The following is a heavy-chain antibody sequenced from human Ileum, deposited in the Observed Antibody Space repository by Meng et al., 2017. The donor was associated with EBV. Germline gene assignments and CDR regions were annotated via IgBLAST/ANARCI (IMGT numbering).Heavy chain of an antibody. CDR3: AGDPHSGSPH. CDR1: VAAVRSVHSF. Sequence: QLQERVPGLVMPSETLSLNRTGYVAAVRSVHSFWPWIRQPPGKGLEWIGYMSYSGSTNYSLPLESRVTISADTYKIQFSLKLSSGTAAATAVYYCAGDPHSGSPHWGQGTLVTVSS. CDR2: MSYSGST. J-gene: IGHJ4*02. D-gene: IGHD1-26*01. V-gene: IGHV4-61*01.